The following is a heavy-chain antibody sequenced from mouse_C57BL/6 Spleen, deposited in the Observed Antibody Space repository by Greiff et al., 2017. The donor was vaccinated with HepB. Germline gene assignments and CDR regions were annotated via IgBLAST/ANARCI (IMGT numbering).Heavy chain of an antibody. D-gene: IGHD2-1*01. CDR1: GFNIKDYY. CDR2: IDPEDGDT. J-gene: IGHJ4*01. CDR3: TTAIYYGNYRAMDY. V-gene: IGHV14-1*01. Sequence: EVQLQQSGAELVRPGASVKLSCTASGFNIKDYYMHWVKQRPEQGLEWIGRIDPEDGDTEYAPKFQGKATMTADTSSNTAYLQLSSLTSEDTAVYYCTTAIYYGNYRAMDYWGQRTSVTVSS.